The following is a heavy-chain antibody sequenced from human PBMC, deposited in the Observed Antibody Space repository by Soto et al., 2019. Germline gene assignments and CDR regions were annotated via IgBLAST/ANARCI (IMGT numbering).Heavy chain of an antibody. CDR3: ARHESHGYDYGLSDY. CDR2: IHPGVSDT. Sequence: EVQLVQSGAEVKKPGESLKISCKGSGYNFANHWIGWVRQMPGKGLEWLGIIHPGVSDTRYSPSFRGQVTLSADKSITTAYLQWSSLKASDTAIYYCARHESHGYDYGLSDYWGQGTLVTVSS. D-gene: IGHD5-18*01. CDR1: GYNFANHW. J-gene: IGHJ4*02. V-gene: IGHV5-51*01.